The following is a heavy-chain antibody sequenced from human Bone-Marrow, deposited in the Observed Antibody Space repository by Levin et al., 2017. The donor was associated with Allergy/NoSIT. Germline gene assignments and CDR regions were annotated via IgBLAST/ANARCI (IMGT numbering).Heavy chain of an antibody. J-gene: IGHJ6*03. D-gene: IGHD2-21*01. Sequence: SQTLSLTCTVSGVSITSGSYYWSWIRQPAGKGLGWIWHSYTSGNITYNPSLKSRVTISLDTSKNQFSLKLRSVTAADTAVYYCARVLQYSYYCGEVSGKGTMVAVTS. CDR2: SYTSGNI. V-gene: IGHV4-61*09. CDR3: ARVLQYSYYCGEV. CDR1: GVSITSGSYY.